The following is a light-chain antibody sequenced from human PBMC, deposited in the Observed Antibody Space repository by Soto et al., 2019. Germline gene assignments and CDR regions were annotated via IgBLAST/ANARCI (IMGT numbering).Light chain of an antibody. CDR2: DDN. J-gene: IGLJ2*01. CDR3: ATWDVSLSAVV. V-gene: IGLV1-51*01. Sequence: QSVLTQPPSVSAAPGQKVTVSCSGSNSNIGNNYVSWYQQFPGTVPKLLIYDDNKRPSGTPDRFSGSKSGTSATLGITGLQTGDEANYYCATWDVSLSAVVFGGGTKLTVL. CDR1: NSNIGNNY.